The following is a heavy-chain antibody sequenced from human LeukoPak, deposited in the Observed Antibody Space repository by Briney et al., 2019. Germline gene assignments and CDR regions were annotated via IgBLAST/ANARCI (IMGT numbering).Heavy chain of an antibody. D-gene: IGHD6-19*01. Sequence: PGGSLRLSCAASGFTFSSYGMHWVRQAPGKGLEWVAVIWYDGSNKYYADSVKGRFTISRDNSKNTLYLQMNSLRAEDTAVYYRARGGSVAGTFDYWGQGTLVTVSS. V-gene: IGHV3-33*01. CDR3: ARGGSVAGTFDY. CDR2: IWYDGSNK. J-gene: IGHJ4*02. CDR1: GFTFSSYG.